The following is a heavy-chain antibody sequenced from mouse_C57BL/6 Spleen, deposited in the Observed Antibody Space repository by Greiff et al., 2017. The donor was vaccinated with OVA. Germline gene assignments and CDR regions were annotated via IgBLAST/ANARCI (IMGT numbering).Heavy chain of an antibody. CDR3: ARSAYDYDERAFDY. CDR2: IYPRSGNT. Sequence: QVHVKQSGAELARPGASVKLSCKASGYTFTSYGISWVKQRTGQGLEWIGEIYPRSGNTYYNEKFKGKATLTADKSSSTAYMELRSLTSEDSAVYFCARSAYDYDERAFDYWGQGTTLTVSS. V-gene: IGHV1-81*01. D-gene: IGHD2-4*01. J-gene: IGHJ2*01. CDR1: GYTFTSYG.